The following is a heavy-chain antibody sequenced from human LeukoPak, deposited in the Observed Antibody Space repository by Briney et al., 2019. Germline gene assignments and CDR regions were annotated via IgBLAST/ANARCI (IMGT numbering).Heavy chain of an antibody. CDR3: ARASSPRAARRNFDY. CDR2: IYHSGST. J-gene: IGHJ4*02. CDR1: GGSISSGGYY. D-gene: IGHD6-6*01. V-gene: IGHV4-30-2*01. Sequence: SETLSLTCTVSGGSISSGGYYWSWIRQPPGKGLEWIGYIYHSGSTYYNLSLKSRVTISVDRSKNQFSLKLSSVTAADTAVYYCARASSPRAARRNFDYWGQGTLVTVSS.